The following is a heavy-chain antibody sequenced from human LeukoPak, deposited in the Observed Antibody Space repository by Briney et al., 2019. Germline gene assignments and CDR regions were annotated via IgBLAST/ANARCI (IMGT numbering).Heavy chain of an antibody. V-gene: IGHV4-30-2*01. CDR2: IYHSGST. Sequence: SQTLSLTCTVSGGSISSGGYYWSWIRQPPGKGLEWIGYIYHSGSTYYNPSLKSRVTISVDRSKNQFSLKLSSVTAADTAVYYCARGWRTSMVRGVPNWFDPWGQGTLVTVSS. D-gene: IGHD3-10*01. CDR3: ARGWRTSMVRGVPNWFDP. CDR1: GGSISSGGYY. J-gene: IGHJ5*02.